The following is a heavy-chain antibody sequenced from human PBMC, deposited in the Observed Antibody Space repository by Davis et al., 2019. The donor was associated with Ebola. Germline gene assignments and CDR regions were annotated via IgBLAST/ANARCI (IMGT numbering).Heavy chain of an antibody. CDR3: ARESNAGTGGDY. Sequence: ASVKVSCKASGYTFTGYYMHWVRQAPGQGLEWMGWINPNSGGTNYAQKFQGWVTMTRDTSISTAYMELSSLRSEDTAVYYCARESNAGTGGDYWGQGTLVTVSS. V-gene: IGHV1-2*04. D-gene: IGHD6-13*01. CDR1: GYTFTGYY. CDR2: INPNSGGT. J-gene: IGHJ4*02.